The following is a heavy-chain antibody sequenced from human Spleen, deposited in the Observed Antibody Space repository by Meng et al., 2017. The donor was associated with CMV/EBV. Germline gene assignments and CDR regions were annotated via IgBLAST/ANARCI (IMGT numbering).Heavy chain of an antibody. CDR1: GGTFSSYA. J-gene: IGHJ5*02. CDR3: ARGVRHYCSSISCFGWFDP. D-gene: IGHD2-2*01. CDR2: IIPIFGTA. V-gene: IGHV1-69*06. Sequence: SVKVSCKASGGTFSSYAISWVRQAPGQGLEWMGGIIPIFGTANYAQKFQGRVTITADKSTNTAYMELSSLKSEDTAVYYCARGVRHYCSSISCFGWFDPWGQGTLVTVSS.